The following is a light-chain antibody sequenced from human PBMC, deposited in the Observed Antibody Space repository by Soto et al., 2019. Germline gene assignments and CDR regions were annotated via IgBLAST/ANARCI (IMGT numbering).Light chain of an antibody. CDR1: SGHSSYA. Sequence: QLVLTQSPSASASLGASVKLTCTLSSGHSSYAIAWHQQQPEKGPRYLMRLNSDGSHSKGDGIPDRFSGSSSGAERYLTISILQSEDEADYYCQTWGSGIHMVFGGGTKLTVL. CDR3: QTWGSGIHMV. CDR2: LNSDGSH. J-gene: IGLJ2*01. V-gene: IGLV4-69*01.